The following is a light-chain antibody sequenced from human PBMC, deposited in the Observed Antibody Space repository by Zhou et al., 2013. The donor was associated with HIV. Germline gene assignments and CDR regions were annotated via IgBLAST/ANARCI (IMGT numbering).Light chain of an antibody. V-gene: IGKV3-15*01. J-gene: IGKJ3*01. CDR3: QQYNNWPPS. Sequence: EIVLTQSPGTLSLSPGERATLSCRTSQSVSGGYLAWYQQKPGQAPRLLIYGASTRATGIPARFSGSGSGTEFTLSISSMQSEDFAAYYCQQYNNWPPSFGPGTKVDIK. CDR1: QSVSGGY. CDR2: GAS.